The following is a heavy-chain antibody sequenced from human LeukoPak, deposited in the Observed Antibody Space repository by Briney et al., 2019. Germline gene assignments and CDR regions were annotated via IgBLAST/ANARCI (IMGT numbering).Heavy chain of an antibody. CDR1: GYVFTDYY. J-gene: IGHJ4*02. CDR2: IKPNSAGT. V-gene: IGHV1-2*02. CDR3: AFFEYSSSSSHY. D-gene: IGHD6-6*01. Sequence: ASVKVSCKASGYVFTDYYMHWVRQAPGQGLEWMGWIKPNSAGTNYAQKFQGRVTMTRDSSISTAYMELSRLRSDDTAVYYCAFFEYSSSSSHYWGQGTLVTVSS.